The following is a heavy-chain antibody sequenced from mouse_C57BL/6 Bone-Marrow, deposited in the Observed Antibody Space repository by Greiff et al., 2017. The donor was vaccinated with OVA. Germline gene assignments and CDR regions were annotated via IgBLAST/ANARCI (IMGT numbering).Heavy chain of an antibody. Sequence: VQLQQSGPELVKPGASVKISCKASGYTFTDYYMNWVKQSHGKSLEWIGDINPNNGGTSYNQKFKGKATLTVDKSSSTAYMELSSLTSEDSAGYYCARCNYFDYWGQGTTLTVSS. V-gene: IGHV1-26*01. J-gene: IGHJ2*01. CDR3: ARCNYFDY. CDR2: INPNNGGT. CDR1: GYTFTDYY.